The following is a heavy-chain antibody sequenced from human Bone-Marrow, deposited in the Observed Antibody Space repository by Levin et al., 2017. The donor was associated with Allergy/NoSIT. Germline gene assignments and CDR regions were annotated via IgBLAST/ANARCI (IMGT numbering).Heavy chain of an antibody. V-gene: IGHV1-69*13. CDR1: GGTFSSHG. J-gene: IGHJ6*03. D-gene: IGHD2-15*01. Sequence: SVKVFCKASGGTFSSHGIAWVRQAPGQGLEWMGGIIPIFGPPNYAQKFQGRVTISADESTNTAYMELSSLRSDDTAVFYCARLTGDCSGGACLSRYFYYYMDVWGKGTTVTVSS. CDR2: IIPIFGPP. CDR3: ARLTGDCSGGACLSRYFYYYMDV.